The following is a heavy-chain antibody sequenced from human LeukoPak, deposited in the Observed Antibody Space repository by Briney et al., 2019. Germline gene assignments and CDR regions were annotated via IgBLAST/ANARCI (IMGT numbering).Heavy chain of an antibody. D-gene: IGHD5-24*01. V-gene: IGHV4-59*01. CDR3: ARVGDGYNRDFDY. CDR1: GGSISSYY. Sequence: SETLSLTCTVSGGSISSYYWSWIRQPPGKGLEWIGYIYYSGSTNYNPSLKSRVTISVDTSKNQFSLKLSSVTAADTAVYYCARVGDGYNRDFDYWGQGTLVTVSS. J-gene: IGHJ4*02. CDR2: IYYSGST.